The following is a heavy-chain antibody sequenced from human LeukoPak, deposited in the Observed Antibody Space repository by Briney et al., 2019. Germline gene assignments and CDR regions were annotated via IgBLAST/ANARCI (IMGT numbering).Heavy chain of an antibody. D-gene: IGHD6-6*01. V-gene: IGHV3-15*01. CDR3: VWSSTWDKRFYLDQ. CDR1: GFTFNLAW. CDR2: IKTKADGPS. Sequence: GGSLRLSCAGSGFTFNLAWMSWVRQAPGKGLEWVASIKTKADGPSEYATPVQGRFIISRDDSQNMVYLQMSSLRSDDTAVYYCVWSSTWDKRFYLDQWGQGTLVTVSS. J-gene: IGHJ4*02.